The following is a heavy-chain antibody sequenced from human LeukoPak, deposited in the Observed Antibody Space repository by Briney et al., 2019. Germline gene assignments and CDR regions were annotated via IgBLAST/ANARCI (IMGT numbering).Heavy chain of an antibody. V-gene: IGHV3-30*18. CDR3: AKDPEYAGSPYLYYGMDV. CDR1: GFTFSSYG. Sequence: GGSLRLSCAASGFTFSSYGMHWVRQAPGKGLEWVAVISYDGSKTYYADSVKGRFTISRDNSKNTLYLQMNSLKTEDTALYHCAKDPEYAGSPYLYYGMDVWGQGTTVTVSS. CDR2: ISYDGSKT. D-gene: IGHD3-10*01. J-gene: IGHJ6*02.